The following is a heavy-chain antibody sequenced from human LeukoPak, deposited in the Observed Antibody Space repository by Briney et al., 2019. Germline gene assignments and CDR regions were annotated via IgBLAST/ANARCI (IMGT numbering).Heavy chain of an antibody. J-gene: IGHJ3*02. D-gene: IGHD1-26*01. CDR2: ISSSSSYI. V-gene: IGHV3-21*01. Sequence: GGSLRLSCAASGFTFSSYSMNCVRQAPGGGLEWVSSISSSSSYIYYADSVKGRFTISRDNAKNSLYLQMNSLRAEDTAVYYCARHGVGPPPGAFDIWGQGTMVTVSS. CDR1: GFTFSSYS. CDR3: ARHGVGPPPGAFDI.